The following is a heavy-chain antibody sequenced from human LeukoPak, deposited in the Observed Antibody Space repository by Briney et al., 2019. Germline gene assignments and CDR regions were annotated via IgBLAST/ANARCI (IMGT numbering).Heavy chain of an antibody. CDR1: GGSISSSNW. Sequence: PSGTLSLTCAASGGSISSSNWWSWVRQPPGKGLEWIGYIYYSGSTYYNPSLKSRVTISVDTSKNQFSLKLSSVTAADTAVYYCARGISGYALYFDYWGQGTLVTVSS. J-gene: IGHJ4*02. D-gene: IGHD5-12*01. CDR3: ARGISGYALYFDY. CDR2: IYYSGST. V-gene: IGHV4-4*02.